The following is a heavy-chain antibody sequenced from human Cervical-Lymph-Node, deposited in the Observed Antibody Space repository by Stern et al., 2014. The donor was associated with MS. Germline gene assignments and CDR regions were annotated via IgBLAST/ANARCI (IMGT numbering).Heavy chain of an antibody. J-gene: IGHJ6*02. V-gene: IGHV5-51*01. CDR3: ARLSAAGILLDYYYGMDV. CDR1: GYSFTSYW. CDR2: IYPGDSDT. D-gene: IGHD6-13*01. Sequence: EVQLVESGAEVKKPGESVKISCKGSGYSFTSYWIGWVRQMPGKGLEWMGIIYPGDSDTRYNPSFQGQVTIPADKSLSTAYLQWSSLKASDTAMYYCARLSAAGILLDYYYGMDVWGQGTTVTVSS.